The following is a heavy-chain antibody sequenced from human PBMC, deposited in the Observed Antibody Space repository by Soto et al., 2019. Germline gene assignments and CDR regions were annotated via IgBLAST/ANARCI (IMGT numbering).Heavy chain of an antibody. V-gene: IGHV1-69*02. CDR2: IIPILGIA. D-gene: IGHD2-15*01. CDR1: GGTFSSYT. J-gene: IGHJ3*02. Sequence: ASVKVSCKASGGTFSSYTISWVRQAPGQGLEWMGRIIPILGIANYAQKFQGRVTITADKSTSTAYMELSSLRSEDTAVYYCAMVVAATLAHDAFDIWGQGTMVTVSS. CDR3: AMVVAATLAHDAFDI.